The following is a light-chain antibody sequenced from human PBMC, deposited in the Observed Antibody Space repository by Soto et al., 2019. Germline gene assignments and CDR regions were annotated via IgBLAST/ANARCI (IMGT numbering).Light chain of an antibody. CDR1: QNIPGY. J-gene: IGKJ5*01. V-gene: IGKV1-39*01. Sequence: DIQMTQSPSSLSASVGDRVIITCRASQNIPGYLSWYQQKPGKAPKLLIYAASRLQSGVPSRFSGSGSGTDFTLTISSLQPEDFATYYCQQSYSTPITFGQGTRLEIK. CDR3: QQSYSTPIT. CDR2: AAS.